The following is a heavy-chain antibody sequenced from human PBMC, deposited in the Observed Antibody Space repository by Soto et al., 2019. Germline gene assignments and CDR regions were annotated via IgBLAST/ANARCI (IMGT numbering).Heavy chain of an antibody. Sequence: PSETLSLTCTVSGGSISSSSYYWGWLRQPPGKGLEWIGYIYYSGSTYYNPSLKSRVTISVDTSKNQFSLKLSSVTAADTAVYYCARGQNYFESSGYYGNVYDIWARGSIVTV. J-gene: IGHJ3*02. CDR2: IYYSGST. V-gene: IGHV4-31*03. CDR3: ARGQNYFESSGYYGNVYDI. D-gene: IGHD3-22*01. CDR1: GGSISSSSYY.